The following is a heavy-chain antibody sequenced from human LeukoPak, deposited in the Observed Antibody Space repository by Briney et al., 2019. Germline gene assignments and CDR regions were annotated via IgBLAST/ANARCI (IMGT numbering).Heavy chain of an antibody. CDR3: AGTYYGFWSGYYPHYYYYYMDV. CDR1: GGSISSYY. D-gene: IGHD3-3*01. V-gene: IGHV4-59*01. J-gene: IGHJ6*03. CDR2: IYYSGST. Sequence: SETLSLTCTVSGGSISSYYWSWIRQPLGKGLEWIGYIYYSGSTNYNPSLKSRVTISVDTSKNQFSLKLSSVTAADTAVYYCAGTYYGFWSGYYPHYYYYYMDVWGKGTTVTVSS.